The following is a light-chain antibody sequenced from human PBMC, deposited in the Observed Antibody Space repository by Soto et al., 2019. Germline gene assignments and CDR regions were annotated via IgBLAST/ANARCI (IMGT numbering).Light chain of an antibody. J-gene: IGKJ4*01. CDR3: QHRSNWPLT. V-gene: IGKV3-11*01. Sequence: EILLTQSPAALSLSPGERATLSCRASQSVSRYLGWYQQKPGQAPRLLLYDTSNRATGIPARFSGSGSGTDFTLTISGLEPEDVAVYYCQHRSNWPLTFGGGTKVEIK. CDR1: QSVSRY. CDR2: DTS.